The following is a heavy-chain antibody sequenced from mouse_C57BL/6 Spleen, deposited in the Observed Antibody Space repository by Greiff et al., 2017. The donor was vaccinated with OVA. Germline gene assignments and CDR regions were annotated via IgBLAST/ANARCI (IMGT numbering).Heavy chain of an antibody. J-gene: IGHJ2*01. CDR1: GYTFTDYN. Sequence: VQLKQSGPELVKPGASVKMSCKASGYTFTDYNMHWVKQSHGKSLEWIGYINPNNGGTSYNQKFKGKATLTVNKSSSTAYMELRSLTSEDSAVYYWVCLYDYDGYWGQGTTLTVSS. V-gene: IGHV1-22*01. D-gene: IGHD2-4*01. CDR3: VCLYDYDGY. CDR2: INPNNGGT.